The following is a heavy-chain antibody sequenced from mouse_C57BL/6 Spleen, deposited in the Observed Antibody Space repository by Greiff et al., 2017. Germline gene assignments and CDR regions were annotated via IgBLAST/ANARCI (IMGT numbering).Heavy chain of an antibody. CDR3: ARHEEGDYDVWFAY. D-gene: IGHD2-4*01. V-gene: IGHV2-6-1*01. CDR2: IWSDGST. Sequence: VKLMESGPGLVAPSQSLSITCTVSGFSLTSYGVHWVRQPPGKGLEWLVVIWSDGSTTYNSALKSRLSISKDNSKSQVFLKMNSLQTDDTAMYYCARHEEGDYDVWFAYWGQGTLVTVSA. CDR1: GFSLTSYG. J-gene: IGHJ3*01.